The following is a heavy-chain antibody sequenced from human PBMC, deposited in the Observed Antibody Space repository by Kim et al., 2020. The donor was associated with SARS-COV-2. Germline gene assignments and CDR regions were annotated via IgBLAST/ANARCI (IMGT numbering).Heavy chain of an antibody. CDR2: ISGSGGST. D-gene: IGHD3-16*02. CDR1: GFTFSSYA. V-gene: IGHV3-23*01. Sequence: GGSLRLSCAASGFTFSSYAMSWVRQAPGKGLEWVSAISGSGGSTYYADSVKGRFTISRDNSKNTLYLQMNSLRAEDTAVYYCAKVGPLQMITFGGVIVTGMDVWGQGTTVTVSS. J-gene: IGHJ6*02. CDR3: AKVGPLQMITFGGVIVTGMDV.